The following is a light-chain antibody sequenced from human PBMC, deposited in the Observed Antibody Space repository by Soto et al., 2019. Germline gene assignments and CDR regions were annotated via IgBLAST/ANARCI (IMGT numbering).Light chain of an antibody. CDR2: DVS. CDR3: ISYTSSSTLYV. Sequence: QSALTQPASVSGSPGQSITISCTGISSDVGGYNYVSWYQQHPGKAPKPMIYDVSNRPSGVSNRFSGSKSGNTASLTISGLQAEDESDYYCISYTSSSTLYVFGPGTKLTVL. J-gene: IGLJ1*01. V-gene: IGLV2-14*01. CDR1: SSDVGGYNY.